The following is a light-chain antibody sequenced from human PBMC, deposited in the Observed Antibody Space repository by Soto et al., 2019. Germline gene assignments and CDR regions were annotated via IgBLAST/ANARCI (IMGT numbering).Light chain of an antibody. V-gene: IGLV2-8*01. J-gene: IGLJ3*02. CDR3: SSYAGSNTWV. CDR1: SSDVGAYNY. Sequence: QSALTQPPSASGSPGQSVPISCTGTSSDVGAYNYVSWYRQHPGKAPKLLIFEVNSRPSGVPDRFSGSKSGNTASLTVSGLQAEDESHYYCSSYAGSNTWVFGGGTKLTVL. CDR2: EVN.